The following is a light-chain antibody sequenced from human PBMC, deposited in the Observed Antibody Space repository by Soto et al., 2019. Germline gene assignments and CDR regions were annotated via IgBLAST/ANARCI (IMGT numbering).Light chain of an antibody. J-gene: IGKJ1*01. CDR3: QQYDSSPRT. CDR2: GAS. Sequence: EIVMTQSPATLSVSPWERATLSCRASQSVSSKLAWYQQKPGQAPRLLIYGASTRATGIPARFSGSGSGTQFTLTISSLQSEDFAVYYCQQYDSSPRTFGQGTKVDIK. CDR1: QSVSSK. V-gene: IGKV3-15*01.